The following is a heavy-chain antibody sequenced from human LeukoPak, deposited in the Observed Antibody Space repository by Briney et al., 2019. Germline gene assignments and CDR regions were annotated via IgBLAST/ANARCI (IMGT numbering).Heavy chain of an antibody. CDR2: IHTRGTL. CDR3: ARESTTVGAIGAFDI. V-gene: IGHV4-4*07. CDR1: GGSFSTYQ. Sequence: SETLSLTCTVSGGSFSTYQWTWLRQTAGGGLEWIGRIHTRGTLNYNPSIQSRVTMSLDTAKHQCSLKLSSVTAADTAVYCCARESTTVGAIGAFDIWGQGTMVAVSS. D-gene: IGHD1-26*01. J-gene: IGHJ3*02.